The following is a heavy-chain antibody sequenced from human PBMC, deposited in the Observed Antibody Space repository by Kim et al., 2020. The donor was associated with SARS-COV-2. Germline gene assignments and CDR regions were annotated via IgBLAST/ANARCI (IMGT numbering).Heavy chain of an antibody. D-gene: IGHD3-22*01. Sequence: GGSLRLSCAASGFTFSDYYMSWIRQAPGKGLEWVSYISSSSSYTNYADSVKGRFTISRDNAKNSLYLQMNSPRAEDTAVYYCARGGMVSPIYYYDSSGYDYWGQGTLVTVSS. CDR1: GFTFSDYY. V-gene: IGHV3-11*06. CDR2: ISSSSSYT. J-gene: IGHJ4*02. CDR3: ARGGMVSPIYYYDSSGYDY.